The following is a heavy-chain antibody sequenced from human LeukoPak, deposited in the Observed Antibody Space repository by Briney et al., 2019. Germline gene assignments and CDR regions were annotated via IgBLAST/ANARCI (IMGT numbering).Heavy chain of an antibody. CDR1: GYTFTGYY. D-gene: IGHD6-19*01. J-gene: IGHJ4*02. Sequence: ASVKVSCKASGYTFTGYYMHWVRQAPGQGLEWMGWINPNSGGTNYAQKFQGRVTMTRDTSISTAYMELSRLRSDDTAVHYCARIAVAGTGGLGYWGQGTLVTVSS. CDR3: ARIAVAGTGGLGY. CDR2: INPNSGGT. V-gene: IGHV1-2*02.